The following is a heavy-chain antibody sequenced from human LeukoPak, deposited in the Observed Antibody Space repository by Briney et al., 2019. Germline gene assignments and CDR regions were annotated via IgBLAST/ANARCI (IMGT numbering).Heavy chain of an antibody. J-gene: IGHJ6*02. CDR1: GFTFSSYA. CDR2: ISYDGSNK. V-gene: IGHV3-30-3*01. Sequence: GGSLRLSCAASGFTFSSYAMHWVRQAPGKGLEWVAVISYDGSNKYYADSVKGRFTISRDNSKNTLYLQVNSLRAEDTAVYYCARDYAISTGHYGMDVWGQGTTVTVSS. D-gene: IGHD3-16*01. CDR3: ARDYAISTGHYGMDV.